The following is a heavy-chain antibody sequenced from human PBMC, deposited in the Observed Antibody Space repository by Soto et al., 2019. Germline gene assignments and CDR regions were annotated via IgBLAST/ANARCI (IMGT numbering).Heavy chain of an antibody. D-gene: IGHD6-25*01. V-gene: IGHV3-21*01. CDR2: ISSSSSYI. CDR3: ARDTDSRGGFDY. J-gene: IGHJ4*02. CDR1: GFTFSSYS. Sequence: EVQLVESGGGLVKPGGSLRLSCAASGFTFSSYSMNWVRQAPGKGLEWVSPISSSSSYIYYADSVKGRFTISRDSAKNSLYLQMNSLRAEDTAVYYCARDTDSRGGFDYWGQGTLVTVSS.